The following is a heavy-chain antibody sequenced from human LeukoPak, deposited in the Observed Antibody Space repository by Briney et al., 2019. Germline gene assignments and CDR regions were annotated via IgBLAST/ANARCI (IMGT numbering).Heavy chain of an antibody. D-gene: IGHD3-10*02. CDR1: GGSISSSSYY. J-gene: IGHJ4*02. CDR2: IYYSGST. Sequence: SETLSLTCTVSGGSISSSSYYWGWIRQPPGTGLEWIGSIYYSGSTYYNPSLKSRVTISVDTSKNQFSLKLSSVAAADTAVYYCARHVRGYNSFMRLWGQGTLVTVSS. CDR3: ARHVRGYNSFMRL. V-gene: IGHV4-39*01.